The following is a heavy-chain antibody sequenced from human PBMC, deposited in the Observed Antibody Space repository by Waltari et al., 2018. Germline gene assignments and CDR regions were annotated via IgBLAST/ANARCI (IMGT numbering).Heavy chain of an antibody. Sequence: QVQMVQSGAEVKAPGAEVTLSCKASGSAFSTYYLHWLRQAPGQGLEWLGRINPSGGSTEFAPKFQDRVSMTADTSTSVIYLDLRGLTSDDTAVYFCARDRGWPTSFDFWGQGSLVTVSS. CDR3: ARDRGWPTSFDF. CDR1: GSAFSTYY. V-gene: IGHV1-46*03. CDR2: INPSGGST. D-gene: IGHD2-15*01. J-gene: IGHJ5*01.